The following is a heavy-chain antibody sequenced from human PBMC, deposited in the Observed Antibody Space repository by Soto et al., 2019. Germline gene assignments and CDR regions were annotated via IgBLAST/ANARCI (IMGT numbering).Heavy chain of an antibody. CDR3: ARHPGTMDTGDLDY. V-gene: IGHV5-51*01. CDR2: IYPGDSDT. J-gene: IGHJ4*01. CDR1: GYSFTIRW. D-gene: IGHD1-1*01. Sequence: GESLKICCRTSGYSFTIRWMGWVRQVPGKGLDWMGIIYPGDSDTRYSPSFQGQVTISADESISTAYLQWSSLKASDTAMYYCARHPGTMDTGDLDYWGHGTLVTVSS.